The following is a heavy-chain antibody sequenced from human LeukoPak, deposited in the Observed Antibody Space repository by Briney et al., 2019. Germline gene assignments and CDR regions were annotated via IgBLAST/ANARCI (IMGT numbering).Heavy chain of an antibody. V-gene: IGHV1-69*05. D-gene: IGHD1-1*01. Sequence: SVKVSCKASGGTFSSYAISWVRQAPGQGLEWMGGIIPIFGTANYAQKFQGRVTITTDESTSTAYMELSSLRSEDTAVYYCARNNYAGANWFDPWGQGTLVTVSS. CDR2: IIPIFGTA. CDR3: ARNNYAGANWFDP. CDR1: GGTFSSYA. J-gene: IGHJ5*02.